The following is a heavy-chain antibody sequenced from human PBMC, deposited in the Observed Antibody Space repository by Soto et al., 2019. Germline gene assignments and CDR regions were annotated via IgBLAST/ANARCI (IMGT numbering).Heavy chain of an antibody. CDR1: GYTFTDYY. J-gene: IGHJ4*02. V-gene: IGHV1-2*02. CDR2: INPNSGGT. D-gene: IGHD6-6*01. Sequence: ASVKVSCKASGYTFTDYYIHWVRQAPGQGLECMGWINPNSGGTDYAQKFQGRVTMTRDTSISTAYMELTRLRSDDTAVYYCARSLGGIAARLSLFDYSGQGSLVIVSS. CDR3: ARSLGGIAARLSLFDY.